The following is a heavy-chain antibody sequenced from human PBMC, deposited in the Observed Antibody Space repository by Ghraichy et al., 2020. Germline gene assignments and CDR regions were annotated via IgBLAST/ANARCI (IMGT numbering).Heavy chain of an antibody. CDR3: AALSTRGGVIVVGF. V-gene: IGHV3-15*01. Sequence: GGSLRLSCAASGFGFSGTWMSWVRQAPGKGLEWVGHIKTMNIGGTTEYGTPVKGRFSISRDDSRNTVHLQMNSLTSEDTAVYYCAALSTRGGVIVVGFWGQGTLVTVSS. CDR1: GFGFSGTW. J-gene: IGHJ4*02. D-gene: IGHD3-16*02. CDR2: IKTMNIGGTT.